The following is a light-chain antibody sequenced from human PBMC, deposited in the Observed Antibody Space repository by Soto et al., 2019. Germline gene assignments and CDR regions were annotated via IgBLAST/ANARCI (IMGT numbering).Light chain of an antibody. CDR3: CSYVGSSTSYV. CDR1: NGDVGNYNL. J-gene: IGLJ1*01. Sequence: QSVLTQPASVFGSPGQSITISCTGTNGDVGNYNLVSWYQQHPGKAPKLMIYEVNKWPSGVSNRFSGSKSGNTASLTISGLQAEDEADYYCCSYVGSSTSYVFGTGTKVTVL. V-gene: IGLV2-23*02. CDR2: EVN.